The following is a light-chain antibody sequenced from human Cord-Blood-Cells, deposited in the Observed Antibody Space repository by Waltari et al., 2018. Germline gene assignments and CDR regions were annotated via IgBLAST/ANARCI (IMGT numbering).Light chain of an antibody. J-gene: IGLJ2*01. V-gene: IGLV2-14*01. Sequence: QSALTQPASVSGSPGQSITISCTGTSSDVGGYNHVSWYQQHPGKAPKLMIYDVSNRPSGVSNRFSGSKSGNTASLTSSGLQAEDEADYYCSSYTSSSTVVFGGGTKLTVL. CDR3: SSYTSSSTVV. CDR2: DVS. CDR1: SSDVGGYNH.